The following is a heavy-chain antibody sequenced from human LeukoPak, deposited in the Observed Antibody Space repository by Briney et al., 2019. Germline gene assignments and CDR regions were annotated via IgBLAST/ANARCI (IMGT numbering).Heavy chain of an antibody. D-gene: IGHD6-19*01. V-gene: IGHV4-34*01. CDR3: ASFVVAGIWFAP. Sequence: PSETLSLTCAVYGGSFSGYYWSWIRQPPGKGLEWIGEINHSGSTNSNPSLKGRVTISVDTSKNQFSLKLSSVTAADTAVYYCASFVVAGIWFAPWGQGTLVTVSS. CDR1: GGSFSGYY. CDR2: INHSGST. J-gene: IGHJ5*02.